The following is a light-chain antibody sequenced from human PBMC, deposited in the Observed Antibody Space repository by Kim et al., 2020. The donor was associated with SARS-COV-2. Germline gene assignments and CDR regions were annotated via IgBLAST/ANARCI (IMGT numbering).Light chain of an antibody. CDR2: DVN. V-gene: IGLV2-14*03. CDR1: SSDIGGDYY. J-gene: IGLJ3*02. CDR3: SSYTSGTSWV. Sequence: GQSIPISCTGTSSDIGGDYYVSWYQQHPDKAPKLIIYDVNKRPSGVSDRFSGSKSGNTASLTISGLQPEDEADYYCSSYTSGTSWVFGGGTQLTVL.